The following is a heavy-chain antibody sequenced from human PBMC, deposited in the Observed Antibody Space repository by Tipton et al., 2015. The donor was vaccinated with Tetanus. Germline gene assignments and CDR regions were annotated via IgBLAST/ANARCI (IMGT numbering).Heavy chain of an antibody. CDR3: AREGNTVTTYNWFDP. D-gene: IGHD4-17*01. J-gene: IGHJ5*02. CDR2: IYYSGGT. CDR1: GGSISSGDYY. Sequence: TLSLTCTVSGGSISSGDYYWSWIRQPPGKGLEWIGYIYYSGGTYYNPSLKSRVTISVDTSKNQFSLKLSSVTAADTAVYYCAREGNTVTTYNWFDPWGQGTLVTVSS. V-gene: IGHV4-30-4*01.